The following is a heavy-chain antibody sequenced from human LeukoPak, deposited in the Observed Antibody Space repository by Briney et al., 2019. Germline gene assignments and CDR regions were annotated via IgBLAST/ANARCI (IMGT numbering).Heavy chain of an antibody. Sequence: ASVKVSCKASGYTFTSYAMSWVRQAPGKGLEWVSAISGSGGSTYYADSVKGRFTISRDNSKNTLYLQMNSLRAEDTAVYYCAKGRGHVLRYFDWLLDYWGQGTLVTVSS. J-gene: IGHJ4*02. CDR2: ISGSGGST. CDR1: GYTFTSYA. V-gene: IGHV3-23*01. CDR3: AKGRGHVLRYFDWLLDY. D-gene: IGHD3-9*01.